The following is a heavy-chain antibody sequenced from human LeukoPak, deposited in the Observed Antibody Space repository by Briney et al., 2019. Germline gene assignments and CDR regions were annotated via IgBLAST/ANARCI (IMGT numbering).Heavy chain of an antibody. CDR2: IYCSGST. V-gene: IGHV4-61*01. Sequence: SETLSLTCTVSGGSVSSGSYYWSWIRQPPGKGLEWIGYIYCSGSTNYNPSLKSRVTISVDTSKNQFSLKLSSVTAADTAVYYCARVWRELYPIDYWGQGTLVTVSS. CDR3: ARVWRELYPIDY. CDR1: GGSVSSGSYY. D-gene: IGHD2-8*01. J-gene: IGHJ4*02.